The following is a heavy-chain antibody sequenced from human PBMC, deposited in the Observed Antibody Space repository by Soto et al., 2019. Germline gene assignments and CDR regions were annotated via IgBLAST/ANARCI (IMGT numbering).Heavy chain of an antibody. CDR1: GFTFSTSA. CDR3: ASRGRYYFDC. J-gene: IGHJ4*02. Sequence: GGSLRLSCAASGFTFSTSAMSWVRQAPGKGLEWVSTISGGGPNTYYADSVKGRFTISRDNSKNTLYLQLSSLRVEDTAIYYCASRGRYYFDCWGQGTMVTVSS. D-gene: IGHD2-15*01. CDR2: ISGGGPNT. V-gene: IGHV3-23*01.